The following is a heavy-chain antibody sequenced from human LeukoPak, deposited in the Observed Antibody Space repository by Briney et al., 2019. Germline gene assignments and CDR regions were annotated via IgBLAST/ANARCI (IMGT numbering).Heavy chain of an antibody. D-gene: IGHD3-10*01. CDR2: ISYDGSNK. Sequence: HPGGSLRLSCAASGSTFSSYGMHWVRQAPGKGLEWVAVISYDGSNKYYADSVKGRFTISRDNSKNTLYLQMNSLRAEDTAVYYCAKDPFLGSGSYSYYYYGMDVWGKGTTVTVSS. CDR3: AKDPFLGSGSYSYYYYGMDV. CDR1: GSTFSSYG. V-gene: IGHV3-30*18. J-gene: IGHJ6*04.